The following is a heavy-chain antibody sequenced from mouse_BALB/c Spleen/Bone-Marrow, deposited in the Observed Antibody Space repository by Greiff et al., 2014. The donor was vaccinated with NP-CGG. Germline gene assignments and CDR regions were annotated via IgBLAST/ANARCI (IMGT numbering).Heavy chain of an antibody. CDR1: GYIFSSYW. D-gene: IGHD2-1*01. V-gene: IGHV1-9*01. CDR2: ILPGSGRA. CDR3: ARGLYGNYGE. Sequence: QVQLQQSGAKLMKPGASVKISCKAPGYIFSSYWIEWIKQRPGRGLEWIGEILPGSGRANYNENFKGKATFTADTSSNTAYMQLSSLTSEDSAVYYCARGLYGNYGEWGQGASVTVSS. J-gene: IGHJ4*01.